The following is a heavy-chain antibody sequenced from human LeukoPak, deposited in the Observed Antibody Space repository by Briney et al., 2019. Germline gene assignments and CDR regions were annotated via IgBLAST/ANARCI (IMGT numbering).Heavy chain of an antibody. D-gene: IGHD3-10*01. V-gene: IGHV3-74*01. CDR1: GFTFSDYY. CDR3: VRGARVSGTASDY. CDR2: INSDGSST. Sequence: GGSLRLSCAASGFTFSDYYMNWVRQAPGKGLVWVSRINSDGSSTNYADSVKGRFTISRDNAKNTLRLQMNSLRGEDTAVYYCVRGARVSGTASDYWGQGTLVTVSS. J-gene: IGHJ4*02.